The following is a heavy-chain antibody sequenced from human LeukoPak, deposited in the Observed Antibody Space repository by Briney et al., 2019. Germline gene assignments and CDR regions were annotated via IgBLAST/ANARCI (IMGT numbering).Heavy chain of an antibody. CDR1: GFSFSSYS. J-gene: IGHJ4*02. D-gene: IGHD6-6*01. Sequence: GGSLRLSCAASGFSFSSYSMNWVRQAPGKGLEWVSSISSSSSYIYYADSVKGRFTISRDNSKNTLYLQMNSLRAEDTAVYYCARAARSLGSSLFIDYWGQGTLVTVSS. V-gene: IGHV3-21*01. CDR2: ISSSSSYI. CDR3: ARAARSLGSSLFIDY.